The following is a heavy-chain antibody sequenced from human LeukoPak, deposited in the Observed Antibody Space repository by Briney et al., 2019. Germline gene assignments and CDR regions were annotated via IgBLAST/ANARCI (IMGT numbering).Heavy chain of an antibody. D-gene: IGHD6-19*01. J-gene: IGHJ4*02. Sequence: SETLSLTCTVSGGSISSSSYYWGWIRQPPGKGLEWIGSIYYSGSTYYNPSLKSRVTISVDTSKNQFSLKLSSVTAADTAVYYCARPTPPKMYSSGRYVYWGQGTLVTVSS. CDR3: ARPTPPKMYSSGRYVY. CDR2: IYYSGST. V-gene: IGHV4-39*01. CDR1: GGSISSSSYY.